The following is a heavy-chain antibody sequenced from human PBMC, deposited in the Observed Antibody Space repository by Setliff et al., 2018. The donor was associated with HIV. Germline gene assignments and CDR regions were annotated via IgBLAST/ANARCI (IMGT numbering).Heavy chain of an antibody. CDR1: GGSISSDRYY. CDR3: ARVGGFFGEARPPPDY. J-gene: IGHJ4*02. V-gene: IGHV4-61*09. Sequence: SETLSLTCTVSGGSISSDRYYWSWIRQPAGKGLEWIGHIYTGGSPNYNPSLMSRVTISIDTSKDQLSLKLNSVTAADTAVYYCARVGGFFGEARPPPDYWGQGALVTVSS. CDR2: IYTGGSP. D-gene: IGHD3-10*01.